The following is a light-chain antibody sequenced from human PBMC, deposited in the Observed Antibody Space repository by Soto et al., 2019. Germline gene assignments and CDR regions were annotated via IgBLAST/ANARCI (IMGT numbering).Light chain of an antibody. V-gene: IGKV3-20*01. Sequence: EIVLTQSPGTLSLSPGERATLLCRASQSVGSKYLAWYQQKPGQAPRLLIYGASSRATGIPDRFSGSGSGTEFTLTITSLQPEDFVTYYCQQYNSYPWTFGQGTKVEVK. CDR1: QSVGSKY. CDR2: GAS. J-gene: IGKJ1*01. CDR3: QQYNSYPWT.